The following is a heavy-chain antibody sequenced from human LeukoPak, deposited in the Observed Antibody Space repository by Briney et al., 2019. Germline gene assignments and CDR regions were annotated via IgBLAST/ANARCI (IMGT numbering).Heavy chain of an antibody. CDR1: GGSISGFF. CDR2: IYYSGTT. D-gene: IGHD3-10*01. CDR3: ARVGYGSGSWGWFDP. J-gene: IGHJ5*02. V-gene: IGHV4-59*01. Sequence: SGTLSLSCTVSGGSISGFFWTWIRQSPGKGLEYIGYIYYSGTTDYNPTLKSRVSMSVDTSKNQFFLNLTSVTAADTAIYYCARVGYGSGSWGWFDPWGQGTLVTVSS.